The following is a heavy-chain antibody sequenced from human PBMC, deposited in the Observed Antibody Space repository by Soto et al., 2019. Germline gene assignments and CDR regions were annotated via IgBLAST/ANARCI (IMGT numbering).Heavy chain of an antibody. CDR3: ARDATPPGIAVAGYYYYYGMDV. CDR1: GFTFSSYA. CDR2: ISYDGSNK. Sequence: SLRLSCAASGFTFSSYAMHWVRQAPGKGLEWVAVISYDGSNKYYADSVKGRFTISRDNSKNTLYLQMNSLRAEDTAVYYCARDATPPGIAVAGYYYYYGMDVWGQGTTVTVSS. V-gene: IGHV3-30-3*01. D-gene: IGHD6-19*01. J-gene: IGHJ6*02.